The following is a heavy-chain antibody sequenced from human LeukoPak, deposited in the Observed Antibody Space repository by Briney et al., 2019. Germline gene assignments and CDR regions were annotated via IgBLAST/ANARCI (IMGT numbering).Heavy chain of an antibody. Sequence: SQTLSLTCTVSGGSISSGSYYWSWIRQPAGKGLEWIGRIYTSGSTNYNPSLKSRVTISVDTSKNQFSLKLSSVTAADTAVYYCARDPQGYCSSTSCCKYYYYYMDVWGKGTTVTVSS. CDR3: ARDPQGYCSSTSCCKYYYYYMDV. CDR1: GGSISSGSYY. J-gene: IGHJ6*03. CDR2: IYTSGST. D-gene: IGHD2-2*01. V-gene: IGHV4-61*02.